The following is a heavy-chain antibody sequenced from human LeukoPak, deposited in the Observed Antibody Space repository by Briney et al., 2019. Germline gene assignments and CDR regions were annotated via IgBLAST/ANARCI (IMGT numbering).Heavy chain of an antibody. CDR2: TRFDGNNK. D-gene: IGHD5-18*01. Sequence: GGSLRLSCAASGFSFSSYGMHWVRQAPGKGLEWVAFTRFDGNNKYYADSVKGRFTISRDNSKNTLYLQMNSLRAEDTAVYYCARDGEGYSYGSYFDYWGQGTLVTVSS. CDR1: GFSFSSYG. CDR3: ARDGEGYSYGSYFDY. J-gene: IGHJ4*02. V-gene: IGHV3-30*02.